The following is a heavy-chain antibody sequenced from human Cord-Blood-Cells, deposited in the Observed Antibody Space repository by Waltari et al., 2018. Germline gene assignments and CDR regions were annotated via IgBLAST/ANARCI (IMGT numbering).Heavy chain of an antibody. D-gene: IGHD2-15*01. V-gene: IGHV4-59*08. CDR2: IYYSGST. CDR3: ARRSGYCSGGSCYSETYYYYYMDV. CDR1: GGSISSYY. Sequence: QVQLQESGPGLVKPSETLSLTCTVSGGSISSYYWSWIRQPPGQGREWIGYIYYSGSTNYNPSLKSRVTISVDTSKNQFSLKLSSVTAADTAVYYCARRSGYCSGGSCYSETYYYYYMDVWGKGTTVTVSS. J-gene: IGHJ6*03.